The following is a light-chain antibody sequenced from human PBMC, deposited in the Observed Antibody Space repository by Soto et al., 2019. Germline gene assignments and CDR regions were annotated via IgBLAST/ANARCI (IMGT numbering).Light chain of an antibody. CDR1: QSISIN. CDR2: AAS. CDR3: QQYNNWPIT. Sequence: EIVVTQSPATLSVSPGERAILSCRASQSISINLAWYQQKPGQAPRLLIYAASTRATGIPARFSGSGSGTEFTLTISSLQSEDFAVYYCQQYNNWPITFGQGTRLEIK. J-gene: IGKJ5*01. V-gene: IGKV3-15*01.